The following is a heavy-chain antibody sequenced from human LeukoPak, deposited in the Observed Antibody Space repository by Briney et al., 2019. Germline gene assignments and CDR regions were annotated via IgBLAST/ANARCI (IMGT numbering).Heavy chain of an antibody. J-gene: IGHJ2*01. D-gene: IGHD6-13*01. CDR2: ISSSGSTI. V-gene: IGHV3-11*01. CDR1: GFTFSDYY. CDR3: ARLWGGSSSYAYFDL. Sequence: GGSLRLSCAASGFTFSDYYMSWMRQAPGKGLEWVSYISSSGSTIYYADPVKGRFTISRDNAKNSLYLQMNSLRAEDTAVYYCARLWGGSSSYAYFDLWGRGTLVTVSS.